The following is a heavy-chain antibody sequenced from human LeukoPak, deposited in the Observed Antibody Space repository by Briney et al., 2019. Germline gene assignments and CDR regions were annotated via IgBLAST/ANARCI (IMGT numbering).Heavy chain of an antibody. J-gene: IGHJ4*02. Sequence: PGGSLRLSCAASGFTVSSNYMGWVRQAPGKGLEWVSVIYSGGGTYYADPVKGRITISRDNSKNTLYLQMNSLRAEDSAVYYCARFSSTWNDNWGQGTLVTVSS. V-gene: IGHV3-53*01. CDR3: ARFSSTWNDN. D-gene: IGHD1-1*01. CDR2: IYSGGGT. CDR1: GFTVSSNY.